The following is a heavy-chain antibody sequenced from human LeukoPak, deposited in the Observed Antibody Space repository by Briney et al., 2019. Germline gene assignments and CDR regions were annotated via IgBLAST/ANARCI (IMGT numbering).Heavy chain of an antibody. CDR2: ISSSSGFT. CDR3: ARGSPPGD. J-gene: IGHJ4*02. V-gene: IGHV3-11*05. D-gene: IGHD3-16*01. Sequence: GGSLRLSCAASGFTFSDYYMTWIRRAPGKGLEWVSYISSSSGFTKYADSVRGRFTISRDNAKNLLYLQMNTLRVDDTAVYYCARGSPPGDWGQGTLVTVSS. CDR1: GFTFSDYY.